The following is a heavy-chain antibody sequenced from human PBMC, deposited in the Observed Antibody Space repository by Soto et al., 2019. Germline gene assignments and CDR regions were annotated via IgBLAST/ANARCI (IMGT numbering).Heavy chain of an antibody. Sequence: QVQLVQSGAEVKKPGASVKVSCKASGYTFTSYAMHWVRQAPGQRLEWMGWIIPISDTTNYAQKFQGRATITADKSTFTSYMELRGLSSEDTALYYCARDPGYSYGHPPHRGMDVWVQGTTVTVSS. V-gene: IGHV1-3*01. CDR1: GYTFTSYA. D-gene: IGHD5-18*01. J-gene: IGHJ6*02. CDR2: IIPISDTT. CDR3: ARDPGYSYGHPPHRGMDV.